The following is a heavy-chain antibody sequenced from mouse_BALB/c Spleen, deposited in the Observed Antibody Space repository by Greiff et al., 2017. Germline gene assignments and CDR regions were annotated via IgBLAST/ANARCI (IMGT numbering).Heavy chain of an antibody. J-gene: IGHJ3*01. V-gene: IGHV2-9*02. Sequence: VKLMESGPGLVAPSQSLSITCTVSGFSLTSYGVHWVRQPPGKGLEWLGVIWAGGSTNYNSALMSRLSISKDNSKSQVFLKMNSLQTDDTAMYYCAREMEYGNFGGFAYWGQGTLVTVSA. CDR3: AREMEYGNFGGFAY. CDR1: GFSLTSYG. CDR2: IWAGGST. D-gene: IGHD2-10*02.